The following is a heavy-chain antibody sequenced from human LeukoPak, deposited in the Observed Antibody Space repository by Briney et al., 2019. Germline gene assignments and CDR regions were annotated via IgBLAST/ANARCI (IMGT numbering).Heavy chain of an antibody. J-gene: IGHJ6*03. CDR3: ARGARWAMVPPGNYYYMDV. CDR1: GGTFSSYA. CDR2: IIPIFGTA. V-gene: IGHV1-69*06. Sequence: SVKVSCKASGGTFSSYAISWVRQAPGQGLEWMGGIIPIFGTANYAQKFQGRVTITADKSTSTAYMELSSLRSEDTAVYYCARGARWAMVPPGNYYYMDVWGKGTTVTVSS. D-gene: IGHD3-10*01.